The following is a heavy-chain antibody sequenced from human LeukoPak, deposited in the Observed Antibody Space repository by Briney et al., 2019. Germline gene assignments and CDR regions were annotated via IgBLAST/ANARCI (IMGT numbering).Heavy chain of an antibody. D-gene: IGHD1-1*01. V-gene: IGHV4-59*01. CDR3: ARGGRPKGYWNDEDRFDP. J-gene: IGHJ5*02. CDR2: IYTSGNT. CDR1: GDSINNYH. Sequence: PSETLPLTCTVSGDSINNYHWSWIRQPPGKGLEWIAFIYTSGNTNYDPSLRSRVTISMDTSKNQFSLRLSSVTAADTAVYYCARGGRPKGYWNDEDRFDPWGQGTLVTVSS.